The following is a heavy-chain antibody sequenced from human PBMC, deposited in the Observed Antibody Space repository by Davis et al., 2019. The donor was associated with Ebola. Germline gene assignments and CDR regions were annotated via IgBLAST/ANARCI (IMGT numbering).Heavy chain of an antibody. CDR3: ARGSRGFGESFVFDY. CDR1: GYTFTSYG. Sequence: ASVKVSCKASGYTFTSYGISWVRQAPGQGLEWMGWINPNSGGTNYAQKFQGWVTMTRDTSISTAYMELSRLRSDDTAVYYCARGSRGFGESFVFDYWGQGTLVTVSS. V-gene: IGHV1-2*04. D-gene: IGHD3-10*01. CDR2: INPNSGGT. J-gene: IGHJ4*02.